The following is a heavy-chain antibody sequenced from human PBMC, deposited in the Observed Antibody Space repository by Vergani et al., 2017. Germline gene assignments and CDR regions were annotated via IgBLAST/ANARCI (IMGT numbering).Heavy chain of an antibody. Sequence: QVQLQESGPGLVKPSQTLSLTCTVSGCSISSGGYYWIWIRQHPGKGLVWIGYIYYSGSTYYNPSLKSRVTISVNTSKNQFSLKLSSVTAADAAVYYCARRKWEREGGGYYHMDVWGKGTTVTVSS. V-gene: IGHV4-31*03. J-gene: IGHJ6*03. CDR2: IYYSGST. CDR3: ARRKWEREGGGYYHMDV. CDR1: GCSISSGGYY. D-gene: IGHD1-26*01.